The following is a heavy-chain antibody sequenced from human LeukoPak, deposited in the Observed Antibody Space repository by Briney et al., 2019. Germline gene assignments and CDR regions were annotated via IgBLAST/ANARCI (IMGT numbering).Heavy chain of an antibody. D-gene: IGHD5-24*01. CDR3: ASGRDGYNFDY. CDR1: GGSISSGDYY. J-gene: IGHJ4*02. V-gene: IGHV4-30-4*01. CDR2: IHYSGST. Sequence: SETLSLTCTVSGGSISSGDYYWSWIRQPPGKGLEWIGYIHYSGSTYYNPSLKSRVTISVDTSKNQFSLKLSSVTAADTAVYYCASGRDGYNFDYWGQGTLVTVSS.